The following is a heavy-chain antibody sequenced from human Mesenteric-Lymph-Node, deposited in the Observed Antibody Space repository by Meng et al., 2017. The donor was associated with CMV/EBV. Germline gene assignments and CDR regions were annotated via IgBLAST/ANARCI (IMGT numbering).Heavy chain of an antibody. V-gene: IGHV1-2*02. D-gene: IGHD6-13*01. CDR2: VNPNSGGT. Sequence: ASVKVSCKASGYTFTGYYMHWVRQAPGQGLEWMGWVNPNSGGTNYAQKFQGRVTMTRDTSISTAYMELSRLRSDDTAVYYCARDEIAAADNYYYHGMDVWGQGTTVTVSS. CDR1: GYTFTGYY. J-gene: IGHJ6*02. CDR3: ARDEIAAADNYYYHGMDV.